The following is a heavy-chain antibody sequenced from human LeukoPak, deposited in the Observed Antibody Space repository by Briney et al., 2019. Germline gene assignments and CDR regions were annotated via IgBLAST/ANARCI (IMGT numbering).Heavy chain of an antibody. CDR2: IWYDGSNK. J-gene: IGHJ4*02. D-gene: IGHD1-20*01. V-gene: IGHV3-33*01. CDR3: ARDRNWYFDS. Sequence: GRSLRLSCAASGFTFRSYGMHWVRQTPGKGLEWVAGIWYDGSNKYSVDSVTGRFTISRDNSNNTLFLQLDSLRAEDTAVYYCARDRNWYFDSWGQGTLVTVSS. CDR1: GFTFRSYG.